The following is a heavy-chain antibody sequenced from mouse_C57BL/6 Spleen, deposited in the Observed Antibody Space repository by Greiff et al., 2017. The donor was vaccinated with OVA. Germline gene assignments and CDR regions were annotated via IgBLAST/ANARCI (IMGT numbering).Heavy chain of an antibody. CDR2: INPNNGGT. CDR1: GYTFTDYY. V-gene: IGHV1-26*01. D-gene: IGHD4-1*01. J-gene: IGHJ1*03. Sequence: EVQLQQSGPELVKPGASVKISCKASGYTFTDYYMNWVKQSHGKSLEWIGDINPNNGGTSYNQKFKGKATLTVDKSSSTAYMELRSLTSEDSAVYYCAIPSLGDWYFDVWGTGTTVTVSS. CDR3: AIPSLGDWYFDV.